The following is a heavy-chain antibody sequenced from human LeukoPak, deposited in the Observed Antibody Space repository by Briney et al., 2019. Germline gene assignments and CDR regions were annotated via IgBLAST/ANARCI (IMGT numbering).Heavy chain of an antibody. CDR1: GGSFSGYY. Sequence: PSETLSLTCAVYGGSFSGYYWSWIRQPPGKGLEWIGEINHSGSTNYNPSLKSRVTISVDTSKNQFSLKLSSVTAADTAVYYCARAEFTNWWFDPWGQGTLVTVSS. J-gene: IGHJ5*02. D-gene: IGHD1-1*01. CDR2: INHSGST. V-gene: IGHV4-34*01. CDR3: ARAEFTNWWFDP.